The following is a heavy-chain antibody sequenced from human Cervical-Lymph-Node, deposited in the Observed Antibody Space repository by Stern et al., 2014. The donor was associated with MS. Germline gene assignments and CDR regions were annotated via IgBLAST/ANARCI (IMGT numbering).Heavy chain of an antibody. J-gene: IGHJ6*02. CDR1: GGSFGSYY. CDR3: ARWVAGYDSSYFYFFGMDV. D-gene: IGHD6-13*01. Sequence: VQLVESGPGLVKPSETLSLTCTVSGGSFGSYYWSWIRQPPGKALERIGYIYYSGTTNYTPSLGSRVTISLDMSKNQFSLKLRSVTAADTAVYYCARWVAGYDSSYFYFFGMDVWGQGTTVTVSS. CDR2: IYYSGTT. V-gene: IGHV4-59*01.